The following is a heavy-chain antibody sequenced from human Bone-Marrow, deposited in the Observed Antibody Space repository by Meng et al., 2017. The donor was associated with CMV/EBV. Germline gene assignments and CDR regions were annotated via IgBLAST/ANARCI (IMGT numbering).Heavy chain of an antibody. J-gene: IGHJ4*02. V-gene: IGHV3-48*03. CDR3: ARETQREDYDILTADRIGGGGDD. D-gene: IGHD3-9*01. CDR2: ISSSGSTI. Sequence: GESLKISCAASGFTFSSYEMNWVRQAPGKGLEWVSYISSSGSTIYYADSVKGRFTISRDNSKNTLYLQMNSLRAEDTAVYYWARETQREDYDILTADRIGGGGDDWGQGTRVTSYS. CDR1: GFTFSSYE.